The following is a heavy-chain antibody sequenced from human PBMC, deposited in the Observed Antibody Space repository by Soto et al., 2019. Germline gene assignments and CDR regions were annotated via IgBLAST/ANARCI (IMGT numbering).Heavy chain of an antibody. D-gene: IGHD3-10*01. CDR3: ARSYGSGSYNFDY. Sequence: SETLSITCTVSGGSSSSGDYYWSWIRHPPGKGLEWIGYIYYSGITYYNPSLKSRVTISVDTSKNQFSLKLSSVTAADTAVYYCARSYGSGSYNFDYWGQGTLVTVSS. V-gene: IGHV4-30-4*01. CDR1: GGSSSSGDYY. J-gene: IGHJ4*02. CDR2: IYYSGIT.